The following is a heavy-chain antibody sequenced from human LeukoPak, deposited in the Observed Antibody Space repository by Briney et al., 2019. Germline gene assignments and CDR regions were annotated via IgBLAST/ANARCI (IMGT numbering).Heavy chain of an antibody. D-gene: IGHD6-19*01. CDR1: GGSISSCY. Sequence: PSETLSLTCTVSGGSISSCYWSWIRPPPPQGMDWIGFGYSSGLTTYNPSLTRRVTISVDPSKNQFSLKLSSVTAPDPAVYYRARWDSSARFYDFWGQGTLVTVSS. CDR3: ARWDSSARFYDF. V-gene: IGHV4-59*08. CDR2: GYSSGLT. J-gene: IGHJ4*02.